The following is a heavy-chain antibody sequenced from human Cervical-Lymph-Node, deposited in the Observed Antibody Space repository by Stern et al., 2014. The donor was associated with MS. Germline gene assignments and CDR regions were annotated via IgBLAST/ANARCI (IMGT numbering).Heavy chain of an antibody. Sequence: DQLVESGAEVKKPGSSVKVSCPASGGTFNVYAINWLRQAPGQGLEWMGGIIPIFGTANYAQKFQGRVTITADESTRTSSMQVSSLRSNDAAVYYCARDGRHRDNYGLDVWGQGTTVIVSS. CDR2: IIPIFGTA. CDR3: ARDGRHRDNYGLDV. V-gene: IGHV1-69*01. J-gene: IGHJ6*02. D-gene: IGHD2-15*01. CDR1: GGTFNVYA.